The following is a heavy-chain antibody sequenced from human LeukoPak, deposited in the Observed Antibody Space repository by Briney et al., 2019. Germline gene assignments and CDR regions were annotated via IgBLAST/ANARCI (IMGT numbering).Heavy chain of an antibody. J-gene: IGHJ3*02. D-gene: IGHD2-15*01. V-gene: IGHV1-18*01. CDR3: ARDYCSGGSCHLGAFDI. Sequence: ASVKVSCTASGYTFTSYGISWVRQAPGQGLEWMGWISAYNGNTNYAQKLQGRVTMTTDTSTSTAYMELRSLRSDDTAVYYCARDYCSGGSCHLGAFDIWGQGTMVTVSS. CDR1: GYTFTSYG. CDR2: ISAYNGNT.